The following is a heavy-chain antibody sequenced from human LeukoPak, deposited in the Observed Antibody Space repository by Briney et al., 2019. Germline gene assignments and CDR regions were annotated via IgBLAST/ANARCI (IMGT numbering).Heavy chain of an antibody. CDR2: MSYDGSNK. CDR3: ARESYDLYCFDY. CDR1: GFTFSSYA. Sequence: PGGSLRLSCAASGFTFSSYAMHWVRQAPGKGLEWVAVMSYDGSNKYYADSVKGRFTISRDNSKNTLYLQMNSLRAEDTAVYYCARESYDLYCFDYWGQGTLVTVSS. J-gene: IGHJ4*02. V-gene: IGHV3-30*04. D-gene: IGHD3-22*01.